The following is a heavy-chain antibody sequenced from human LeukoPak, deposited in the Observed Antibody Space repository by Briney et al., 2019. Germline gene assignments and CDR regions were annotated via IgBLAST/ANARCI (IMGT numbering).Heavy chain of an antibody. V-gene: IGHV3-74*01. CDR3: VRGASIFGVLPYDYYYYMDV. J-gene: IGHJ6*03. CDR2: TNSDASST. Sequence: PGGSLRLSCAASGFTFSTYWMHWVRQVPGKGLVWVSRTNSDASSTDYADSVKGRFTISRDNAKNTLFLQMNSLRAEDTAVYYCVRGASIFGVLPYDYYYYMDVWGKGTTVTVSS. D-gene: IGHD3-3*01. CDR1: GFTFSTYW.